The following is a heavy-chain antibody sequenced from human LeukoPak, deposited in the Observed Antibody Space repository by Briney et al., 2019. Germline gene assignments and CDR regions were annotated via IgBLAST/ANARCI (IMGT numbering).Heavy chain of an antibody. CDR1: GYSFTSYW. V-gene: IGHV5-51*01. J-gene: IGHJ4*02. CDR2: IYSGDSDT. CDR3: ARHTSSGQDGGQGYFDY. D-gene: IGHD3-16*01. Sequence: GEALKISCKGSGYSFTSYWIGWVRQMPGKGLEWMGIIYSGDSDTRYSPSFQGQVTISADKSISTAYLQWSSLKASDTAMYYCARHTSSGQDGGQGYFDYWGQGTLVTVSS.